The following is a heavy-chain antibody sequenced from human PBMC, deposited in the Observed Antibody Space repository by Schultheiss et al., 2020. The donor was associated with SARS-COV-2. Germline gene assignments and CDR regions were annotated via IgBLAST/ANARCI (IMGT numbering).Heavy chain of an antibody. J-gene: IGHJ4*02. CDR2: INPNSGGT. V-gene: IGHV1-2*02. D-gene: IGHD6-13*01. Sequence: ASVKVSCKASGYTFTGYYMHWVRQAPGQGLEWMGWINPNSGGTNYAQKFQGRVTMTRDTSISTAYMELSRLRSDDTAVYYCARVPRPGIAAAGEWGQGTLVTVSS. CDR1: GYTFTGYY. CDR3: ARVPRPGIAAAGE.